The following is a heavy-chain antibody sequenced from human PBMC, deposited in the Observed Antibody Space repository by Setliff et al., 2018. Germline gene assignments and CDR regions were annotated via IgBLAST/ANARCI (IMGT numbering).Heavy chain of an antibody. D-gene: IGHD3-10*01. CDR1: GASVGSHY. V-gene: IGHV4-59*06. CDR3: ARDRSALVRGVVHHNYFDP. CDR2: ISYSGNT. J-gene: IGHJ5*02. Sequence: PSETLSLTCTVSGASVGSHYWSWIRQPPGKGLEWIGYISYSGNTYYNPSFEGRLALSVDASMNQFSLRLSSVTAADSAIYYCARDRSALVRGVVHHNYFDPWGQGNKVTVSS.